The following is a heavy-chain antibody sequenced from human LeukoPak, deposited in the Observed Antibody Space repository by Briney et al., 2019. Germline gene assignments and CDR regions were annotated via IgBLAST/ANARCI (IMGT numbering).Heavy chain of an antibody. J-gene: IGHJ4*02. CDR2: IYYSGST. V-gene: IGHV4-39*01. CDR3: ARQWRF. Sequence: PSETLSLTCTVSGGSISSSSYYWGWIRQPPGKGLEWIGSIYYSGSTYYNPSLKSRVTISVDTSKNQFPLKLTSVTAADTAVYYCARQWRFWGQGTLVTVSS. D-gene: IGHD3-3*01. CDR1: GGSISSSSYY.